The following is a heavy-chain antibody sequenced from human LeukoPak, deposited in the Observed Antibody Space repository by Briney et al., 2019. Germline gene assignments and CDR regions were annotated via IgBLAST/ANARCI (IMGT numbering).Heavy chain of an antibody. D-gene: IGHD3-22*01. V-gene: IGHV1-18*01. CDR1: GYTFTSYG. J-gene: IGHJ3*02. CDR3: ARRSSGYYYVKEAFDI. Sequence: GASVKVSCKASGYTFTSYGISWVRQAPGQGLEWMGWISAYNGNTNYAQRLQGRVTMTTDTSTSTAYMELRSLRSDDTAVYYRARRSSGYYYVKEAFDIWGQGTMVTVSS. CDR2: ISAYNGNT.